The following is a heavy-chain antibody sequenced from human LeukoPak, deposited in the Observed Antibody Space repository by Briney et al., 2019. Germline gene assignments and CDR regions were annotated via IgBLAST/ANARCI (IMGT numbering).Heavy chain of an antibody. D-gene: IGHD6-13*01. Sequence: GGSLRLSCAASGFTFGDYAMHWVRQPPGKGLEWVSLISGDGGNTFYADSVKGRFTISRDNNKTTLYLQMNNLRLKNKDLYYYSKDVGVAAAGSMRYWGQGTLVTVSS. J-gene: IGHJ4*02. CDR2: ISGDGGNT. CDR3: SKDVGVAAAGSMRY. CDR1: GFTFGDYA. V-gene: IGHV3-43*02.